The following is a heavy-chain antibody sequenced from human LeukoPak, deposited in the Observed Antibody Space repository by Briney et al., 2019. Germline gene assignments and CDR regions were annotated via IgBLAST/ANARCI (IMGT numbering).Heavy chain of an antibody. J-gene: IGHJ2*01. Sequence: PGGSLRLSCAASGFTFSDYYMSWIRQVPGKGLEWVSYIGLTDTTIYYADSLKGRFAISRDNAKNSLYLHTHSLRAEDTAIYYCARLKLGYWYFDLRGRGTLLTVSS. CDR2: IGLTDTTI. CDR1: GFTFSDYY. CDR3: ARLKLGYWYFDL. D-gene: IGHD7-27*01. V-gene: IGHV3-11*01.